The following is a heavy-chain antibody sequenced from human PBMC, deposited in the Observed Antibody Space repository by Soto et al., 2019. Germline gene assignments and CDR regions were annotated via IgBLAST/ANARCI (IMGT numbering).Heavy chain of an antibody. CDR2: VTHDGTER. CDR3: AREKNSGHYRTVDY. J-gene: IGHJ4*02. Sequence: QVQLVASGGGVVQPGRSLSLSCAASGFTLSGHGLHWVRQAPGKGLEWVAVVTHDGTERHYPDSVKGRFTITRDISKNTIYLHMNSLRVEDTAMSYCAREKNSGHYRTVDYWGQGTLVTVSS. D-gene: IGHD3-10*01. CDR1: GFTLSGHG. V-gene: IGHV3-30*03.